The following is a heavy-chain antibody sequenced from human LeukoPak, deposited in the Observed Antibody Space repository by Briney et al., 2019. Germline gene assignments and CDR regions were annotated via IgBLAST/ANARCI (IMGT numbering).Heavy chain of an antibody. J-gene: IGHJ6*02. CDR2: IIPIFGTA. V-gene: IGHV1-69*13. Sequence: GVSVKVSCKASGGTFSSYAISWVRQAPGQGLEWMGGIIPIFGTANYAQKFQGRVTITADESTSTAYMELSSLRSEDTAVYYCARALRFLEWLKGMDVWGQGTTVTVSS. CDR3: ARALRFLEWLKGMDV. D-gene: IGHD3-3*01. CDR1: GGTFSSYA.